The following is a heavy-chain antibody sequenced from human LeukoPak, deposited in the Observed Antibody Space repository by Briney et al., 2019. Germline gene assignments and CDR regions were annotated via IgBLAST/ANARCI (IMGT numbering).Heavy chain of an antibody. J-gene: IGHJ2*01. CDR2: FIPIYRTA. CDR1: GGTFSRYA. Sequence: SVRLSCKASGGTFSRYAISWVRQVPGQGLEWEGGFIPIYRTANYAQKFQGRITITADESTSTAYMELSSLRSEDTAVYYCARVAMVRGVTPSYWHFDLWGRGTRVTVSS. CDR3: ARVAMVRGVTPSYWHFDL. V-gene: IGHV1-69*01. D-gene: IGHD3-10*01.